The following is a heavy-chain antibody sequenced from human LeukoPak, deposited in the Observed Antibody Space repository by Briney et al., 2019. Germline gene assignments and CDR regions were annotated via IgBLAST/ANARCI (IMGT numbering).Heavy chain of an antibody. D-gene: IGHD3-22*01. CDR3: AKFRYHSNDNNYLDFNY. CDR2: ISGSGGHT. Sequence: GGSLRLSCAASGFTFSSYAMSWVRQAPGKGPEWVSSISGSGGHTYFADSVKGRFTISRDNSKNTLDLQMNSLKVEDTAVYYCAKFRYHSNDNNYLDFNYWGQGTLVTVSS. V-gene: IGHV3-23*01. CDR1: GFTFSSYA. J-gene: IGHJ4*02.